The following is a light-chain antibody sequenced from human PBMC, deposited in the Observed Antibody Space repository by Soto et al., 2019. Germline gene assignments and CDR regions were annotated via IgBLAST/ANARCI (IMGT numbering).Light chain of an antibody. CDR2: AAS. CDR3: QQSYNTLSIT. CDR1: ESISRH. Sequence: DIQMTQSPSSLSASVGDRVTITCRASESISRHLNWYQQKPGKAPKLLIYAASSLQNGVPSRFSGSGSGTDFTLTISNLQPEDFATYYCQQSYNTLSITFGQGTRLDIK. J-gene: IGKJ5*01. V-gene: IGKV1-39*01.